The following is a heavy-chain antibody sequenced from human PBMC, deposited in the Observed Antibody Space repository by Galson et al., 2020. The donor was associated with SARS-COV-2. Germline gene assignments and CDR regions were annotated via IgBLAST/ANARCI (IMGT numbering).Heavy chain of an antibody. Sequence: ASVKVSCKVSGYTLTDLSMHWVRQAPGKGLEWMGGFDPQDGETIYAQKFQGRVTMTEDTSTDTAYMELSSLRSEDTAVYYCATGSPLIQLSANWFDPWGQGTLVTVSS. CDR2: FDPQDGET. CDR3: ATGSPLIQLSANWFDP. V-gene: IGHV1-24*01. CDR1: GYTLTDLS. D-gene: IGHD1-1*01. J-gene: IGHJ5*02.